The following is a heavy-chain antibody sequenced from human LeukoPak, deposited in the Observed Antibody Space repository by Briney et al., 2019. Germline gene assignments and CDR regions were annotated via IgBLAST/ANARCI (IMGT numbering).Heavy chain of an antibody. V-gene: IGHV4-34*01. CDR3: ARTRYYYNSRSYGAPYYFDY. J-gene: IGHJ4*02. Sequence: TSETLSLTCAVYGGSFSGYYWGWIRQPPGKGLEWIGEINHSGSTNYNPSLKSRVTISVDTSKNQFSLKLSSVTAADTAVYYCARTRYYYNSRSYGAPYYFDYWGQGTLVTVSS. CDR1: GGSFSGYY. D-gene: IGHD3-10*01. CDR2: INHSGST.